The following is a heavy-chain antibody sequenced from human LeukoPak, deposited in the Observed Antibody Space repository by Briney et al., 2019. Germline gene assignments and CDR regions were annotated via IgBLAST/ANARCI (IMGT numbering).Heavy chain of an antibody. CDR3: ACLRATGNYFDY. D-gene: IGHD2-21*01. V-gene: IGHV5-51*01. Sequence: GESLKISCKGSGYTIGSFGSYWIAWVRRMPGKGLEWMGSIYPIDSDTGYNPSFEGQVTISADTSISTAYLQWSSLRASDTAMYYCACLRATGNYFDYWGQGTLVTVSS. CDR2: IYPIDSDT. CDR1: GYTIGSFGSYW. J-gene: IGHJ4*02.